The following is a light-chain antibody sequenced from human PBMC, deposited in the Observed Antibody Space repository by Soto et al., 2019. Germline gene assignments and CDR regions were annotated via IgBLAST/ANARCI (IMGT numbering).Light chain of an antibody. CDR1: SSDVGNYNL. CDR3: CSFALRSTVI. CDR2: EGG. J-gene: IGLJ2*01. Sequence: QSVLTQPASVSGSPGQSITISCTGTSSDVGNYNLVSCYQQYPGKAPKLMIYEGGKRPSGVSNRFSGSKSGNTASLTISGLQAEDEADYYCCSFALRSTVIFGGGTKVTVL. V-gene: IGLV2-23*01.